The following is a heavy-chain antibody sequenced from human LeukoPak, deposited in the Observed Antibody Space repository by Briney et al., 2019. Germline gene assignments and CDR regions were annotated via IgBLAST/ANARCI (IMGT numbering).Heavy chain of an antibody. V-gene: IGHV4-61*01. CDR1: GGSVSSGSYS. Sequence: SETLSLTCTVSGGSVSSGSYSWSWIREPPGKGLEWIGYIYYSGSTNYNPSLKSRVTISVDTSTNQFSLKLNSVTAADTALYYCASGRGYTYGPFGYWGQGTLVTVPS. J-gene: IGHJ4*02. CDR2: IYYSGST. CDR3: ASGRGYTYGPFGY. D-gene: IGHD5-18*01.